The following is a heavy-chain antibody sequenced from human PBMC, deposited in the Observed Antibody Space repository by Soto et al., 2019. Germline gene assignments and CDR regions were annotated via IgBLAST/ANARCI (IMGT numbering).Heavy chain of an antibody. D-gene: IGHD3-10*01. CDR3: THRLPYLDDFDI. J-gene: IGHJ3*02. CDR1: GFSLSSSGKG. Sequence: QITLKESGPTLVKPTQTLRLTCTFSGFSLSSSGKGVGWIRQPPGKALEWLALLYWDDDKRYSPSLKNRLTITQYTPKNQVALTIPNMDPVDSATYYCTHRLPYLDDFDIWGQWTMVTLSS. V-gene: IGHV2-5*02. CDR2: LYWDDDK.